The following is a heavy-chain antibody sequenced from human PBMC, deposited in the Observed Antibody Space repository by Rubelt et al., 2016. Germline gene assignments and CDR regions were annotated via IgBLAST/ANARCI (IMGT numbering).Heavy chain of an antibody. Sequence: QVQLVQSGAEVKKPGASVKVSCKASGYTFTGYYMHWVRQAPGQGLEWMGWMNPNSGNTGYARKFQGRVTMTRNTSISTAYMELSSLRSEDTAVYYCARGLWGYSSPTPTWGQGTLVTVSS. J-gene: IGHJ4*02. V-gene: IGHV1-8*02. CDR2: MNPNSGNT. CDR3: ARGLWGYSSPTPT. D-gene: IGHD6-19*01. CDR1: GYTFTGYY.